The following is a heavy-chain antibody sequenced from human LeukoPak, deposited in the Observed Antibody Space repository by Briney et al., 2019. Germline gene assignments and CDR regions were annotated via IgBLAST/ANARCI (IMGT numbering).Heavy chain of an antibody. D-gene: IGHD6-13*01. V-gene: IGHV1-2*02. Sequence: ASVTVSCKASGYTFTGYYMHWVRQAPGQGLEWMGWINPNSGGTNYAQKFQGRVTMTRDTSISTAYMELSRLRSDDTAVYYCARDSSVAAAGGIFDYWSQGTLVTVPS. CDR2: INPNSGGT. CDR3: ARDSSVAAAGGIFDY. J-gene: IGHJ4*02. CDR1: GYTFTGYY.